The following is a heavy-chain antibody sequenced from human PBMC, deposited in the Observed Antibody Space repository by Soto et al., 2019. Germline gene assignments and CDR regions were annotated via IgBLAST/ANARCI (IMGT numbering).Heavy chain of an antibody. Sequence: SVKVSCKASGFTFTSSAMQWVRQARGQRLEWIGWIVVGSGNTNYAQKFQERVTITRDMSTSTAYMELSSLRSEDTAVYYCAAGGEIPDYYGSGSYDYYMDVWGKGTTVTVSS. D-gene: IGHD3-10*01. CDR1: GFTFTSSA. CDR3: AAGGEIPDYYGSGSYDYYMDV. CDR2: IVVGSGNT. J-gene: IGHJ6*03. V-gene: IGHV1-58*02.